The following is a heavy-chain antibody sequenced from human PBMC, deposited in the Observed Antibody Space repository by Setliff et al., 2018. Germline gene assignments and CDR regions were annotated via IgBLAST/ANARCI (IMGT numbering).Heavy chain of an antibody. CDR1: GYIFRDYH. V-gene: IGHV1-2*02. Sequence: GASVKVSCKASGYIFRDYHIHWVRQAPGQGLEWMGWINPNSGGREYAEAFQGRVTMTGDTSVRTAFMELSGLTSDDTAVYYCAGPFDVGPYPRPIDGLDLWGQGTRVTVSS. CDR3: AGPFDVGPYPRPIDGLDL. J-gene: IGHJ3*01. CDR2: INPNSGGR. D-gene: IGHD3-9*01.